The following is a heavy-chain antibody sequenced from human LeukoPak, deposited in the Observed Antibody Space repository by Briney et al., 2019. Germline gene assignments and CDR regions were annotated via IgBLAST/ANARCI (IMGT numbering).Heavy chain of an antibody. CDR3: AKALGISIAAATFDY. V-gene: IGHV4-34*01. CDR1: GGSFSGYY. Sequence: PSETLSLTCAVYGGSFSGYYWSWIRQPPGKGLEWIGEINHSGSTNYNPSLKSRVAISVDTSKNQFSLRLSSVTAADTAIYYCAKALGISIAAATFDYWGQGTLVTVSS. J-gene: IGHJ4*02. D-gene: IGHD1-26*01. CDR2: INHSGST.